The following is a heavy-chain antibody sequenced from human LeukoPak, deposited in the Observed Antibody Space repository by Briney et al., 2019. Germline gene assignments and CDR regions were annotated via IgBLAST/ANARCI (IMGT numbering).Heavy chain of an antibody. CDR3: ARRAAVAGGAFDI. CDR1: GYTFTSYD. Sequence: ASVKVSCEASGYTFTSYDINWVRQATGQGLEWMGWMNPNSGNTGYAQKFQGRVTITRNTSISTAYMELSSLRSEDTAVYYCARRAAVAGGAFDIWGQGTMVTVSS. CDR2: MNPNSGNT. D-gene: IGHD6-13*01. V-gene: IGHV1-8*03. J-gene: IGHJ3*02.